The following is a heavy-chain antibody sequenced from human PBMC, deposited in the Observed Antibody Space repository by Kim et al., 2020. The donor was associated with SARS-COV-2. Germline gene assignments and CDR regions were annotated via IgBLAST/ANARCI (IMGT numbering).Heavy chain of an antibody. CDR2: NP. CDR3: ARDGPSKEDY. V-gene: IGHV1-18*01. Sequence: NPTHAQKLQGRVTMTTDTSTSTAYRELRSLRSDDTAVYYCARDGPSKEDYWGQGTLVTVSS. J-gene: IGHJ4*02.